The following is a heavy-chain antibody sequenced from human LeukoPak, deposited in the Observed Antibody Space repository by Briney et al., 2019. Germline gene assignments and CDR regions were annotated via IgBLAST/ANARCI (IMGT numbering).Heavy chain of an antibody. CDR2: ISGHNGNT. Sequence: ASVKVSCKTSGYTFTTYGLSWVRQARGQGLEWMGWISGHNGNTNYAHKFQGRVSMTTDTPTRTAYIELKSLRSDDTAVYYCVLGDILTGYWAEYFPYWGQGTLVTVSS. V-gene: IGHV1-18*01. CDR3: VLGDILTGYWAEYFPY. CDR1: GYTFTTYG. D-gene: IGHD3-9*01. J-gene: IGHJ4*02.